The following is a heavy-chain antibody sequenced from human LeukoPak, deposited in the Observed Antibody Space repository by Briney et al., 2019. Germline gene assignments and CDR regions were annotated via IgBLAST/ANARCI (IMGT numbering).Heavy chain of an antibody. V-gene: IGHV4-38-2*01. Sequence: SETLSLTCAVSGYSISSGYQWAWIRQPPGKTLEWIGSIFHTGSAHYNPSLKSRVTISVDTSTNHFSLRLSSVTAADTAVYYCARLYYDSSGYYQICYFDYWGQGTLVTVSS. J-gene: IGHJ4*02. CDR3: ARLYYDSSGYYQICYFDY. D-gene: IGHD3-22*01. CDR1: GYSISSGYQ. CDR2: IFHTGSA.